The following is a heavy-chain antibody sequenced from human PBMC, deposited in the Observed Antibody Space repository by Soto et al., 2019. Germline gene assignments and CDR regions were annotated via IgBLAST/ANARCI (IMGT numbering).Heavy chain of an antibody. J-gene: IGHJ4*02. D-gene: IGHD3-10*01. CDR2: FDPEDGET. Sequence: ASVKVSCKVSGYTLTELSMHWVRQAPGKGLEWMGGFDPEDGETIYAQKFQGRVTMTEDTSTDTAYMELSSLRSEDTAVYYCATGHMVRGVYHFDYWGQGTLVTVSS. CDR3: ATGHMVRGVYHFDY. CDR1: GYTLTELS. V-gene: IGHV1-24*01.